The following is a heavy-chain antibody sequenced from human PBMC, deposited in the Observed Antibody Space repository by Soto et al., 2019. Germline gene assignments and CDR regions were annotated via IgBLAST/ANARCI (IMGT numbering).Heavy chain of an antibody. Sequence: QLQLHESGPGLVKPSETLSLNCTVSGGSISSSSYYWGWIRQPPGKGLEWIGSIYYSGSTYYNPSLKRRVTISVDTSKNQFSLKLSSVTATETAVYYCARIAGGYYYYYYLDVWGKGTTVSVSS. CDR2: IYYSGST. V-gene: IGHV4-39*01. J-gene: IGHJ6*03. CDR3: ARIAGGYYYYYYLDV. CDR1: GGSISSSSYY. D-gene: IGHD3-22*01.